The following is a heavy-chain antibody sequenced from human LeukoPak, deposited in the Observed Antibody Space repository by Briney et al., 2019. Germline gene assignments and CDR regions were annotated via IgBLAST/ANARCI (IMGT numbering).Heavy chain of an antibody. CDR3: ARWRSGWY. Sequence: SETLSLTCTVSGGSISSSSYYWGWIRQPPGKGLEWTGSIYYSGSTYYNPSLKSRVTISVDTSKNQFSLKLSSVTAADTAVYYCARWRSGWYWGQGTLVTVSS. D-gene: IGHD6-19*01. V-gene: IGHV4-39*01. CDR2: IYYSGST. CDR1: GGSISSSSYY. J-gene: IGHJ4*02.